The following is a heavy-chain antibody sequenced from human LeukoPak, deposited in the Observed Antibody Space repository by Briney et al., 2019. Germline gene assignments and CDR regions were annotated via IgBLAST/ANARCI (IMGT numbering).Heavy chain of an antibody. CDR2: ISSSSNYI. V-gene: IGHV3-21*01. D-gene: IGHD4/OR15-4a*01. Sequence: PGGSLRLSCAASGFTFSSYSMNWVRQAPGKGLEWVSSISSSSNYIYYADSVKGRFTISRDNAKNSLYLQMNSLRAEDTAVYYCARDTLGEGEDANYAVYYFDYWGQGTPVTVSS. CDR1: GFTFSSYS. J-gene: IGHJ4*02. CDR3: ARDTLGEGEDANYAVYYFDY.